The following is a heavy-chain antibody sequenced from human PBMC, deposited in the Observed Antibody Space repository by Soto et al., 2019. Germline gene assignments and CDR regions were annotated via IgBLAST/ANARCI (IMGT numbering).Heavy chain of an antibody. D-gene: IGHD6-19*01. CDR2: INAGNGNT. CDR3: ARPRSVAVAGTSLDY. CDR1: GYTFTSYA. J-gene: IGHJ4*02. Sequence: QVQLVQSGAEVKKPGASVKVSCKASGYTFTSYAMHWVRQAPGQRLEWMGWINAGNGNTKYSQKFQGRVTITRDTSASTAYMELSSPRSEDTAVYYCARPRSVAVAGTSLDYWGQGTLVTVSS. V-gene: IGHV1-3*01.